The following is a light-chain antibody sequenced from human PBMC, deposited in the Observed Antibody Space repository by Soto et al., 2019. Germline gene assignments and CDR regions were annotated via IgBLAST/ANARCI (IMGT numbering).Light chain of an antibody. J-gene: IGKJ1*01. V-gene: IGKV3-11*01. CDR2: DAS. Sequence: VLTQSPATLSLSPGDRATLSCRAGQNINNFIAWYQHKPGQAPRLLIYDASNRATGIPGRFSGSGSGTDFTLTITSLESEDFAVYYCQHRGRFGQGIKVDIK. CDR3: QHRGR. CDR1: QNINNF.